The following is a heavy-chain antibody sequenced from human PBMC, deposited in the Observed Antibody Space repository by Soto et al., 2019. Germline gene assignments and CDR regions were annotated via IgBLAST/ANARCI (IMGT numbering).Heavy chain of an antibody. V-gene: IGHV4-61*08. Sequence: SETLSLTCRVSGYSVSSDAYYWAWIRQPPGKTLEWVGMTLSSGGTSRNPSLRSRLSMSVDTARNQFSMRLTSVTAADTGVYFCAKGFSSGLYVDSWGRGTQVTVSS. CDR2: TLSSGGT. J-gene: IGHJ4*02. CDR3: AKGFSSGLYVDS. CDR1: GYSVSSDAYY. D-gene: IGHD3-22*01.